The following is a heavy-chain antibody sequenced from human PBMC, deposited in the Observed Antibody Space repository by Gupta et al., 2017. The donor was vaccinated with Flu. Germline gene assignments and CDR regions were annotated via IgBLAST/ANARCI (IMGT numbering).Heavy chain of an antibody. D-gene: IGHD2/OR15-2a*01. CDR2: ISVYSGAT. V-gene: IGHV1-18*01. CDR3: ARLLVRHCNSISCYSNWFDP. Sequence: QVQLLQSGGEVKKPGASVRVSCKPSGYTFTSYAITWVRQAPGQGLEWMRWISVYSGATIYAQKFQDRLTLTTDTSTNTAYLDLRSLRSDDTAVYYCARLLVRHCNSISCYSNWFDPWGQGTLVTVSS. CDR1: GYTFTSYA. J-gene: IGHJ5*02.